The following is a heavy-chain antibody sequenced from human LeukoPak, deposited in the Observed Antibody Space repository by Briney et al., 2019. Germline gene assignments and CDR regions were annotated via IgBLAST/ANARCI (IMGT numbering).Heavy chain of an antibody. Sequence: LAGGSLRLSCAASGFTFSSYAMHWVRQAPGKGLEWVAVISYDGSNKYYADSVKGRFTISRDNSKNTLYLQMNSLRAEDTAVYYCARGSVRGVITYFDYWGQGTLVTVSS. J-gene: IGHJ4*02. CDR1: GFTFSSYA. D-gene: IGHD3-10*01. V-gene: IGHV3-30-3*01. CDR2: ISYDGSNK. CDR3: ARGSVRGVITYFDY.